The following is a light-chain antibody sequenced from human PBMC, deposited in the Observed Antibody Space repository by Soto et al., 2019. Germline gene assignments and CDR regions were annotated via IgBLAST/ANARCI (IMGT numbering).Light chain of an antibody. Sequence: QLVLTQSPSASASLGASVKLTCTLSSGHSSYAIAWHQQQPEKGPRYLMKLNSDGSHSKGDGIPDRFSGSSSGAERYLTISCLQSEDEADYYCQTWGTGMGVFGGGTQLTVL. J-gene: IGLJ3*02. CDR3: QTWGTGMGV. CDR2: LNSDGSH. V-gene: IGLV4-69*01. CDR1: SGHSSYA.